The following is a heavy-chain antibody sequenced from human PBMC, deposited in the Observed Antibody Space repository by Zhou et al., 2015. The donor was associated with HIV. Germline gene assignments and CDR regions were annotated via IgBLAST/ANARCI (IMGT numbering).Heavy chain of an antibody. Sequence: EVQLVESGGGLVQPGRSLRLSCAASGFTFDDYAMHWVRQAPGKGLEWVSGISWNSGSIGYADSVKGRFTISRDNAKNSLYLQMNSLRAEDTALYYCAKGYGDYAVDAFVYLGPRDNGHRLF. V-gene: IGHV3-9*01. J-gene: IGHJ3*02. CDR2: ISWNSGSI. CDR3: AKGYGDYAVDAFVY. CDR1: GFTFDDYA. D-gene: IGHD4-17*01.